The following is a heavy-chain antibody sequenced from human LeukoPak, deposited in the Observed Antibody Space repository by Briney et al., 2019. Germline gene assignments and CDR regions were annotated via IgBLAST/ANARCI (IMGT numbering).Heavy chain of an antibody. V-gene: IGHV4-34*01. CDR3: ARDWDTSRVFDY. D-gene: IGHD5-18*01. J-gene: IGHJ4*02. CDR2: INQSGST. Sequence: SETLCLSCAAYGGSFSGYYWSWIRQPPGKGLEWIGEINQSGSTNYNPSLKSRVTISVDTSKNQFSLKLSSVTAADTAVFYCARDWDTSRVFDYWGQGTLVTVSS. CDR1: GGSFSGYY.